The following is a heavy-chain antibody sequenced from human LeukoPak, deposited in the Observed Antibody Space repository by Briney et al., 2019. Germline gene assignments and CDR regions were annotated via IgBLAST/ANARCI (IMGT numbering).Heavy chain of an antibody. CDR1: GGSFSGYY. CDR2: IYTSGST. Sequence: SETLSLTCAVYGGSFSGYYWSWIRQPAGKGLEWIGRIYTSGSTNYNPSLKSRVTISVDTSKNQFSLKLSSVTAADTAVYYCARHPATVTPYYYYYMDVWGKGTTVTVSS. D-gene: IGHD4-17*01. J-gene: IGHJ6*03. V-gene: IGHV4-59*10. CDR3: ARHPATVTPYYYYYMDV.